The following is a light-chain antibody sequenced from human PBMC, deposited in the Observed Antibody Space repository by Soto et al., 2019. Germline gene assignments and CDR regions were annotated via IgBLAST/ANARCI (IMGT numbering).Light chain of an antibody. V-gene: IGKV1-39*01. Sequence: IQLTQSPSSLSASVGDRVTITCRTSQNDNRYLNWYQEQPGKAPKLLIYAASILQSGVPSRFSGSGSGTDFTLAISSLQLEDFTTYYCQQSYGIPQTFGPGTKVEIK. CDR1: QNDNRY. CDR3: QQSYGIPQT. J-gene: IGKJ1*01. CDR2: AAS.